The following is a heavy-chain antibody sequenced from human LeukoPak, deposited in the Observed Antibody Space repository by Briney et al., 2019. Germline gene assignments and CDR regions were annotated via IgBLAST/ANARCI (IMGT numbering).Heavy chain of an antibody. V-gene: IGHV1-18*01. J-gene: IGHJ4*02. CDR2: GTT. Sequence: GTTNYAQKLQGRVTMTTDTSTSTAYMELRSLRSDDTAVYYCARFRELGLGGVIVRDVSFDYWGQGTLVTVSS. CDR3: ARFRELGLGGVIVRDVSFDY. D-gene: IGHD3-16*02.